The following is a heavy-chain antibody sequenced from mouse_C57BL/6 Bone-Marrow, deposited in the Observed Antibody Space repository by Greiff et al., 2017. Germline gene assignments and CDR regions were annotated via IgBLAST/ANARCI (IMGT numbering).Heavy chain of an antibody. CDR3: ARRKGNYSWFAY. CDR2: IDPNSGGT. D-gene: IGHD2-1*01. Sequence: QVQLKQPGAELVKPGASVKLSCKASGYTFTSYWMHWVKQRPGRGLEWIGRIDPNSGGTKYNEKFKSKATLTVDKPSSPAYMQLRSLTSEDSAVYYCARRKGNYSWFAYWCQGTLVTVSA. CDR1: GYTFTSYW. V-gene: IGHV1-72*01. J-gene: IGHJ3*01.